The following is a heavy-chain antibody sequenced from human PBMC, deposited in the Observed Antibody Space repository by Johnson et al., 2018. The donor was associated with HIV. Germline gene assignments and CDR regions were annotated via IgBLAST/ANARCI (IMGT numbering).Heavy chain of an antibody. CDR1: GFTFSSYW. V-gene: IGHV3-15*01. D-gene: IGHD1-26*01. Sequence: VQLVESGGGLVKPGGSLRLSCAASGFTFSSYWMHWVRQAPGKGLEWVGRIKSKTDGGTTDYAAPVKGRFTLSRDDSKNTLFLQMNSLKTEDTALYYCTAHYRNAFDIWGQGTMVTVSS. J-gene: IGHJ3*02. CDR2: IKSKTDGGTT. CDR3: TAHYRNAFDI.